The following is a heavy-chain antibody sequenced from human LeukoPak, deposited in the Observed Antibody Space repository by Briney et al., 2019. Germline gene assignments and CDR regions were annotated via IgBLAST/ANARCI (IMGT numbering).Heavy chain of an antibody. V-gene: IGHV3-30*04. J-gene: IGHJ4*02. CDR2: ISHDGSSQ. Sequence: SGGSLRLSCAASGFTFSSYTTHWARQAPGKGLEWVAMISHDGSSQYYADSVKGRFTISRDNSKNTLYLKMSSLRAEDTAVFYCARGRIAAAGTLIGYYFDFWGQGTLVTVSS. CDR1: GFTFSSYT. CDR3: ARGRIAAAGTLIGYYFDF. D-gene: IGHD6-13*01.